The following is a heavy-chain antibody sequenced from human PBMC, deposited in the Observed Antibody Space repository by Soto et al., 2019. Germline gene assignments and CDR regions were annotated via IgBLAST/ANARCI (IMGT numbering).Heavy chain of an antibody. CDR1: GGTFSSYA. D-gene: IGHD3-22*01. V-gene: IGHV1-69*13. CDR2: IIPIFGTA. Sequence: EASVKVSCKASGGTFSSYAISWVRQAPGQGLEWMGGIIPIFGTANYAQKFQGRVTITADESTSTAYMELSSLRSEDTAVYYCARDLGDTMIVVVPSFYYGMDVWGQGTTVTVSS. J-gene: IGHJ6*02. CDR3: ARDLGDTMIVVVPSFYYGMDV.